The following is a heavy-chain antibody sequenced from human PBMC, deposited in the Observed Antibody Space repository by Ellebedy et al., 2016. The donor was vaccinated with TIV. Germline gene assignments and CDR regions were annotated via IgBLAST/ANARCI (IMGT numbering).Heavy chain of an antibody. Sequence: ASVKVSCKASGFTFISSDVQWVRQARGQRLEWMGWISAYNGNTNYAQKFQGRVTMTTDTSTSTAYMELRSLRSDDTAVYYCARDRASFTMIMVEFYYYGMDVWGQGTAVTVSS. CDR2: ISAYNGNT. D-gene: IGHD3-22*01. CDR1: GFTFISSD. CDR3: ARDRASFTMIMVEFYYYGMDV. J-gene: IGHJ6*02. V-gene: IGHV1-18*01.